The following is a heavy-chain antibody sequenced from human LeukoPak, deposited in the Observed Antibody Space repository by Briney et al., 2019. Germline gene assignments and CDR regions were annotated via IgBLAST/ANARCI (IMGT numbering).Heavy chain of an antibody. J-gene: IGHJ4*02. CDR3: AGDWPTYYDSRGYHGY. Sequence: ASVKVSCKASGYTFTGYYIHWARQAPGQGLEWMGWINPNSGGTNYAQKFQGRVTITRDTSITTAYMELSRLRSDDTAVYYCAGDWPTYYDSRGYHGYWGQGTLVTVSS. V-gene: IGHV1-2*02. CDR2: INPNSGGT. D-gene: IGHD3-22*01. CDR1: GYTFTGYY.